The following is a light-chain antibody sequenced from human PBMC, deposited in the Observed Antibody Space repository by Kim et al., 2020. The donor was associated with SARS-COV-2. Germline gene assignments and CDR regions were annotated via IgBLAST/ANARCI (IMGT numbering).Light chain of an antibody. CDR1: RGSIARNS. CDR2: EDN. CDR3: QSHDGSPWV. V-gene: IGLV6-57*01. J-gene: IGLJ3*02. Sequence: GKTVTISGTRSRGSIARNSVQWYQQRPGSSPTIVIYEDNRRPSGVPDRFSASIDSSSNSASLTISGLKPEDEADYYCQSHDGSPWVFGGGTQLTVL.